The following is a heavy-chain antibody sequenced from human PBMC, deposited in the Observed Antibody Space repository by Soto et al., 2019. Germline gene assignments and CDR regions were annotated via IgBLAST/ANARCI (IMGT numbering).Heavy chain of an antibody. Sequence: SETLSLTCTVSGGSISSSSYYWGWIRQPPGKGLEWIGSIYYSGSTYYNPSLKSRVTISVDTSKNQFSLKLSSVTAADTAVYYCARARVGSGSYSYYYGMDVWGQGTTVTVSS. CDR2: IYYSGST. J-gene: IGHJ6*02. D-gene: IGHD3-10*01. V-gene: IGHV4-39*01. CDR1: GGSISSSSYY. CDR3: ARARVGSGSYSYYYGMDV.